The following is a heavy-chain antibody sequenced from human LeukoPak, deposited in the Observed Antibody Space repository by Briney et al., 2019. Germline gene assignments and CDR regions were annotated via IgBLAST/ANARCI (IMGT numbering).Heavy chain of an antibody. CDR2: IYSGGST. D-gene: IGHD2-15*01. CDR3: ARGGTFPIFDY. V-gene: IGHV3-53*01. Sequence: GGSLRLSCAASGFTVSSNYMSWVRQAPGKGPEWVSVIYSGGSTYYADSVKGRFTISRDNSKNTLYLQMNSLRAEDTAVYYCARGGTFPIFDYWGQGTLVTVSS. CDR1: GFTVSSNY. J-gene: IGHJ4*02.